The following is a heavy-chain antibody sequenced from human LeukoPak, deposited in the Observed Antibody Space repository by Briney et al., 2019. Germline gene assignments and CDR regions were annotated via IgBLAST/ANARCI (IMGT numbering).Heavy chain of an antibody. CDR3: ARAPRSWGFDH. V-gene: IGHV3-53*01. D-gene: IGHD7-27*01. CDR2: IYSGGST. Sequence: HSGGSLRLSCAASGFTVSSNYMSWVRQAPGKGLEWVSVIYSGGSTYYADSVKGRFTISRDNSKNTLYLQMNSLRAEDTAVYYCARAPRSWGFDHWGQGTLVTVSS. CDR1: GFTVSSNY. J-gene: IGHJ4*02.